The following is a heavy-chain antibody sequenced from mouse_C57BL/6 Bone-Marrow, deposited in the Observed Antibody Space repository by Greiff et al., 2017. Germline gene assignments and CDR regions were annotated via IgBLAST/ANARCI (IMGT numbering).Heavy chain of an antibody. CDR2: ISSGGSYT. J-gene: IGHJ2*01. D-gene: IGHD1-1*01. Sequence: VQLKESGGDLVKPGGSLKLSCAASGFTFSSYGMSWVRQTPDKRLEWFATISSGGSYTYYPDSVKGRFTISRDNAKNTLYLQMSSLKSEDTAMYYCARHNYGCNFDYWGQGTTLTVSS. CDR1: GFTFSSYG. CDR3: ARHNYGCNFDY. V-gene: IGHV5-6*01.